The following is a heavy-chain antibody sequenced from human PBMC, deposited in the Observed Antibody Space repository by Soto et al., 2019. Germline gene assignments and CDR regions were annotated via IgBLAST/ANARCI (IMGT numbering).Heavy chain of an antibody. CDR1: GYIFTAYS. D-gene: IGHD6-19*01. CDR3: AREASAVISLDY. Sequence: ASVKVSCKASGYIFTAYSMHWLRQAPGQGLEWVGWFNPNSGDTIYAQKFQGRVTLTGDTSISTAYMELYSLTSDDTAVYCCAREASAVISLDYWGQGTLVTVSS. CDR2: FNPNSGDT. V-gene: IGHV1-2*02. J-gene: IGHJ4*02.